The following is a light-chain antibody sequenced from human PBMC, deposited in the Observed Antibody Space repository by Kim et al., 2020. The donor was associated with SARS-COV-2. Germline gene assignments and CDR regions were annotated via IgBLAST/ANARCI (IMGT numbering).Light chain of an antibody. CDR1: RSDVGGYND. CDR2: DVN. Sequence: TLSCTGTRSDVGGYNDVSWYQQHPGKAPKLMIYDVNNRPSGVSNRFSGSKSGNTASLTISGLQAEDEADYYCSSYTSSSTPYVFGTGTKVTVL. CDR3: SSYTSSSTPYV. V-gene: IGLV2-14*03. J-gene: IGLJ1*01.